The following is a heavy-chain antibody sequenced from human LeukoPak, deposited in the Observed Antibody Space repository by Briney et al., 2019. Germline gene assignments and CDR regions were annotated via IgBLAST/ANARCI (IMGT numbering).Heavy chain of an antibody. J-gene: IGHJ4*02. V-gene: IGHV1-8*01. Sequence: ASVKVSCKASGYSFTSYNINWVRQAPGQGLEWMGWMNPNSGNTGYAQKFQGRVTMTRSTSITTAYMELGGLRSEDTAVYYCARGTPFSHYDTSGYYLIDYWGQGTLVTVSS. CDR2: MNPNSGNT. CDR3: ARGTPFSHYDTSGYYLIDY. CDR1: GYSFTSYN. D-gene: IGHD3-22*01.